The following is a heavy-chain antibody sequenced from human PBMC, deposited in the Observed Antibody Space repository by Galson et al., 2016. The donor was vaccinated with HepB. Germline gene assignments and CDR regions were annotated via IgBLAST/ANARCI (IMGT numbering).Heavy chain of an antibody. J-gene: IGHJ5*02. CDR1: VGSISSPGYY. Sequence: SETLSLTCSVSVGSISSPGYYWAWIRQPPGKGLEWIGTISYSGSTYCNPSLKSRVPMFVDTSKKQFSLKLTSVIAADTAVYYCARHDEFGYDYGSGSPLSWFDPWGQGTLVTVSS. CDR2: ISYSGST. D-gene: IGHD3-10*01. CDR3: ARHDEFGYDYGSGSPLSWFDP. V-gene: IGHV4-39*01.